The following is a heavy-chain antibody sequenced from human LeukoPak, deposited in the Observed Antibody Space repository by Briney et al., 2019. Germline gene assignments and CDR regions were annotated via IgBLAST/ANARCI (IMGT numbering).Heavy chain of an antibody. Sequence: PGGSLRLSCTDSGFTFSNYWMGWVRQAPGKGLEWLANMKQDGSEKYYVDSVKGRFTISRDNAKNSLYLQMNSLRAEDTAVYYCARGGGHSGYDLYDYWGQGTLVTVSS. CDR2: MKQDGSEK. J-gene: IGHJ4*02. V-gene: IGHV3-7*01. CDR1: GFTFSNYW. CDR3: ARGGGHSGYDLYDY. D-gene: IGHD5-12*01.